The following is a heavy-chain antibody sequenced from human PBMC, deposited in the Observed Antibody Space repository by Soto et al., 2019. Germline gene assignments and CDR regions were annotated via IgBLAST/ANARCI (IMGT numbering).Heavy chain of an antibody. CDR1: GFTFTTYS. V-gene: IGHV3-21*01. CDR3: ARVHPDSGYGSGWYADY. D-gene: IGHD6-19*01. Sequence: EVLLVESGGGLVKPGGSLRLSCAASGFTFTTYSMNWVRQAPGKGLEWVSYIRSDSKYIYYTDSVKGRFTISRDDAKNSVLLQMDSLRAEDTAVYYCARVHPDSGYGSGWYADYWGQGTLVTVSS. CDR2: IRSDSKYI. J-gene: IGHJ4*02.